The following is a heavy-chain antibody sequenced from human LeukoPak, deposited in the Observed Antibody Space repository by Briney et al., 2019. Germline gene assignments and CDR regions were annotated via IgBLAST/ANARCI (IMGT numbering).Heavy chain of an antibody. D-gene: IGHD5-24*01. CDR3: ARNHPDGGSLDY. CDR1: GYTFTSYA. Sequence: GASVKVSCKASGYTFTSYAMHWVRQAPGQRLEWMGWINAGNGNTKYSQKFQGRVTIARDTSASTAYMELSSLRSEDTAVYYCARNHPDGGSLDYWGQGTLVTVSS. J-gene: IGHJ4*02. CDR2: INAGNGNT. V-gene: IGHV1-3*01.